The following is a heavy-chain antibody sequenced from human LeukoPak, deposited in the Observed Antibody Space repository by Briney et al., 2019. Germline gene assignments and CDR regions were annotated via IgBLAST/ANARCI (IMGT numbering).Heavy chain of an antibody. D-gene: IGHD6-19*01. J-gene: IGHJ4*02. CDR2: IYYSGST. CDR3: ARGITWYSSGWPLFPFDY. Sequence: PSQTLSLTCTVSGGSISRGGYYWSWIRQHPGKGLEWIGYIYYSGSTYYNPSLKSRVTISVDTSKNQFSLKLSSVTAADTAVYYCARGITWYSSGWPLFPFDYWGQGTLVTVSS. CDR1: GGSISRGGYY. V-gene: IGHV4-31*03.